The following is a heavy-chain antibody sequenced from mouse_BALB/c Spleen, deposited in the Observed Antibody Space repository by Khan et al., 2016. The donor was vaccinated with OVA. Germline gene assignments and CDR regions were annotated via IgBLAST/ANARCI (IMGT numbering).Heavy chain of an antibody. J-gene: IGHJ3*01. D-gene: IGHD2-1*01. CDR2: INPTNGGT. CDR1: GYTFTNFY. CDR3: TISPLYYGNANQAGFAY. Sequence: QVQLQQPGAELVKPGASVKLSCKASGYTFTNFYMYWVRQRPGQGLEWIGQINPTNGGTNFNEKFKTKATLTVDKSSSTAYMQLSRLTSEDSAVYYCTISPLYYGNANQAGFAYWGQGTLVTVSA. V-gene: IGHV1S81*02.